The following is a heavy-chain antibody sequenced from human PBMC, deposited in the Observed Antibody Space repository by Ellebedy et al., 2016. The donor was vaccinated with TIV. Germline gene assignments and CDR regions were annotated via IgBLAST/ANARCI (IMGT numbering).Heavy chain of an antibody. CDR3: ASYDYGGNSPFDS. Sequence: SETLSLXXTVSGGSISNSYWGWIRQPPGKGLEWIGTIYYSGSTNYNPSLKSRVTISVDTSKNQFSLRLSSVTAADTAVYYCASYDYGGNSPFDSWGQGTLVTVSS. CDR2: IYYSGST. CDR1: GGSISNSY. V-gene: IGHV4-39*07. D-gene: IGHD4-23*01. J-gene: IGHJ5*01.